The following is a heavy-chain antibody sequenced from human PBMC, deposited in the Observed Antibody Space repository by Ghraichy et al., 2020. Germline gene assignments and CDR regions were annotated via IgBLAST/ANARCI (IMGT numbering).Heavy chain of an antibody. Sequence: SETLSLTCAVYGGSFSGYYWSWIRQPPGKGLEWIGEINHSGSTNYNPSLKSRVTISVDTSKNQFSLKLSSVTAADTAVYYCARAPLWVVTTGFDYWGQGTLVTVSS. D-gene: IGHD4-23*01. CDR1: GGSFSGYY. V-gene: IGHV4-34*01. CDR3: ARAPLWVVTTGFDY. CDR2: INHSGST. J-gene: IGHJ4*02.